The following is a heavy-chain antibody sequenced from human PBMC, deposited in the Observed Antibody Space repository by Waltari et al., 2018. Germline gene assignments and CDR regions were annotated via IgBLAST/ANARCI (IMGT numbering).Heavy chain of an antibody. Sequence: EVQLVEYGGNLVKAGGSLRLSCEVYGLAFSKIWLSWVRQAPGKGLEWVGRIKSKIDGGTTDYAAPLSGRFRISRDDSKNMFYLEMDSLKTEDTAVYFCAGGPGTYWSGLLDYWGPGTLVTVSS. D-gene: IGHD3-3*01. CDR3: AGGPGTYWSGLLDY. J-gene: IGHJ4*02. CDR2: IKSKIDGGTT. CDR1: GLAFSKIW. V-gene: IGHV3-15*01.